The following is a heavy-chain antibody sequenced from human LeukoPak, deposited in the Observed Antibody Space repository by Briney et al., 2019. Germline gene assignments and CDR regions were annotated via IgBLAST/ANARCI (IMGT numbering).Heavy chain of an antibody. J-gene: IGHJ3*02. Sequence: SETLSLTCTVSGGSISNYYWSWIRQAPGKGLEWIGNIYYSGSTKYNPSLKSRVTLSVDTSKNQFSLNLSSVTAADTAVYYCARGGRQQRLLFAFHIWGQGTMVTVSS. CDR1: GGSISNYY. CDR2: IYYSGST. V-gene: IGHV4-59*01. D-gene: IGHD2-2*01. CDR3: ARGGRQQRLLFAFHI.